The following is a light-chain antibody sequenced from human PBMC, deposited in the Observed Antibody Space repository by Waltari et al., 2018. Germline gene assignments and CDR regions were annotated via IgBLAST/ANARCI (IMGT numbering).Light chain of an antibody. CDR3: QQYNNWPGT. Sequence: EILMTQSPATLSVSPGERATVTCRASQSVGSNLAWYQHKPGQSPRLLIYPASTTAAGIPARFSGSGSGTEFTLTISSPQSEDFAIYYCQQYNNWPGTFGQGTRVEIK. CDR1: QSVGSN. J-gene: IGKJ1*01. CDR2: PAS. V-gene: IGKV3-15*01.